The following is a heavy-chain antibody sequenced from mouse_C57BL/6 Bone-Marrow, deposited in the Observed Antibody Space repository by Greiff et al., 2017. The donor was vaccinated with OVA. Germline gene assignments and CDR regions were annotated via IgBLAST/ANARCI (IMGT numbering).Heavy chain of an antibody. CDR3: ATPIYDGYYGGVWFAY. J-gene: IGHJ3*01. Sequence: QVQLQQSGPGLVQPSQSLSITCTVSGFSLTSYGVHWVRQSPGKGLEWLGVIWSGGSTDYNAAFISRLSISKDNSKSQVFFKMNSLQADDTAIYYWATPIYDGYYGGVWFAYWGQGTLVTVSA. D-gene: IGHD2-3*01. CDR2: IWSGGST. CDR1: GFSLTSYG. V-gene: IGHV2-2*01.